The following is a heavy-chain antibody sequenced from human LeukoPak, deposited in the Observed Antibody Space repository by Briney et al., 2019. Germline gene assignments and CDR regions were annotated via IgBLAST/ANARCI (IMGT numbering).Heavy chain of an antibody. CDR1: GFTFSSCA. D-gene: IGHD3-3*01. J-gene: IGHJ4*02. Sequence: GGSLRLYCAASGFTFSSCAMSWLRQASGKGLEYVSAISGNGRNTYYADSVKGRFTISRDNSKNTLYLQMNSLRAEDTAIYYCAKDQESYDSWSGYYIDWGQGAVVTVSS. V-gene: IGHV3-23*01. CDR2: ISGNGRNT. CDR3: AKDQESYDSWSGYYID.